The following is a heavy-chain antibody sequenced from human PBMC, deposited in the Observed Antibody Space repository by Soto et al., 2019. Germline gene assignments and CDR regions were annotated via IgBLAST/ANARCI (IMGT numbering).Heavy chain of an antibody. CDR1: GYTFTSYA. J-gene: IGHJ4*02. V-gene: IGHV1-3*01. CDR2: INAGNGNT. CDR3: ARDDSGFSGSQYIDYFNY. Sequence: ASVKVSCKASGYTFTSYAMHWVRQAPGQRLEWMGWINAGNGNTKYSQKFQGRVTITRDTSASTAYMELSSLRSEDTAVYYCARDDSGFSGSQYIDYFNYWGQGALVTVSS. D-gene: IGHD1-26*01.